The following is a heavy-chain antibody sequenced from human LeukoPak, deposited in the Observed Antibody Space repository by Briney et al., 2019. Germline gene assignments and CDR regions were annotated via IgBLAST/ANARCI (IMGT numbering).Heavy chain of an antibody. D-gene: IGHD2-8*01. V-gene: IGHV4-39*07. Sequence: SETLSLTCTVSAGSISSSSYYWGWIRQPPGKGLEWIGSIYYSGSTYYNPSLKSRVTISVDTSKNQFSLKLSSVTAADTAVYYCARDVSDYWGQGTLVTVSS. CDR2: IYYSGST. CDR1: AGSISSSSYY. CDR3: ARDVSDY. J-gene: IGHJ4*02.